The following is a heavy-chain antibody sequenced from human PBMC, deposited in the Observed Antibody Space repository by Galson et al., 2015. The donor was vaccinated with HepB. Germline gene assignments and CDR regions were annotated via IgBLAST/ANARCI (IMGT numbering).Heavy chain of an antibody. V-gene: IGHV3-23*01. J-gene: IGHJ5*02. CDR3: AKGPRGDYINSPPNWSHT. CDR2: ISRTGGNT. D-gene: IGHD4-11*01. CDR1: GFTFSDYA. Sequence: SLRLSCAASGFTFSDYAMTWVRQAPGKGPEWVSSISRTGGNTFNADSVQGRFTISRDTPKNTLHLQMNSLRVDDTAVYYCAKGPRGDYINSPPNWSHTWGQGTLVTVSS.